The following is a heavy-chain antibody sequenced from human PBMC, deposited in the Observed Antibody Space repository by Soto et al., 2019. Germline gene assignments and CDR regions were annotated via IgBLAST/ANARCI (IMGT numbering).Heavy chain of an antibody. V-gene: IGHV3-7*01. CDR3: ARDLTYYDFWSGFHDGMDF. CDR2: IKSGGSEK. Sequence: PGGSLRLSCAASGFTFSSYWMSWVRQAPGKGLDWVANIKSGGSEKYYVDSVKGRFTISRDNAKNSLYLQMNSLRDEDTAVYYCARDLTYYDFWSGFHDGMDFWGQRTTVTVSS. D-gene: IGHD3-3*01. J-gene: IGHJ6*02. CDR1: GFTFSSYW.